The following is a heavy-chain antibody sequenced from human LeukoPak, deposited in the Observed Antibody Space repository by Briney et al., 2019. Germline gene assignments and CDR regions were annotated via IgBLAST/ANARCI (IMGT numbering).Heavy chain of an antibody. J-gene: IGHJ6*03. CDR2: IIPIFGTA. CDR1: GYTFINYD. Sequence: SVKVSCKASGYTFINYDMSWVRQAPGQGLEWMGGIIPIFGTANYAQKFQGRVTITADESTSTAYMELSSLRSEDTAVYYCARDNCSSTSCYRELVDYYYYYMDVWGKGTTVTVSS. CDR3: ARDNCSSTSCYRELVDYYYYYMDV. D-gene: IGHD2-2*02. V-gene: IGHV1-69*13.